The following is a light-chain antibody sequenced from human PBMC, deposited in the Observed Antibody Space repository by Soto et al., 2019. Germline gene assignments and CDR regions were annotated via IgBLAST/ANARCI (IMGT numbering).Light chain of an antibody. CDR2: AVS. CDR3: QHSYGTPRT. J-gene: IGKJ1*01. CDR1: QSISTY. Sequence: DIQITQSPSSLSSSVGDRVTITCLSSQSISTYLNWYQHKPGKAPKVLIYAVSSLQSGVPSRFSGSGSGTDFTLTITSLQPEDSATYYCQHSYGTPRTFGQGTKVDIK. V-gene: IGKV1-39*01.